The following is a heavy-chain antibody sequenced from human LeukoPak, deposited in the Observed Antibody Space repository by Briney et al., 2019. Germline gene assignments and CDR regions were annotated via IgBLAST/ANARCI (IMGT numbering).Heavy chain of an antibody. CDR2: ISAYNGNT. Sequence: ASVKVSCKASGYTFTSYGISWVRQSPGQGLAWMGWISAYNGNTNYAQKLQGRVTMTTDTSTSTAYMELRSLRSDDTAVYYCARDRCSSTSCYREAPVNNWFDPWGQGTLVTVSP. D-gene: IGHD2-2*01. CDR1: GYTFTSYG. CDR3: ARDRCSSTSCYREAPVNNWFDP. J-gene: IGHJ5*02. V-gene: IGHV1-18*04.